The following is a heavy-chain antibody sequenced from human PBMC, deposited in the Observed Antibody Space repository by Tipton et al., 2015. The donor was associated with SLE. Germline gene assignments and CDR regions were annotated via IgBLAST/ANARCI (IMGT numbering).Heavy chain of an antibody. CDR1: GFTFSSYS. Sequence: GSLRLSCAASGFTFSSYSMNWVRQAPGKGLEWVSSISSSSSYIYYADSVKGRFTISRDNAGKSVYLQMHGLTGDDTAVYYCARGGSSWYLYFNSWGQGSLVTVSS. CDR3: ARGGSSWYLYFNS. D-gene: IGHD6-13*01. J-gene: IGHJ5*01. CDR2: ISSSSSYI. V-gene: IGHV3-21*04.